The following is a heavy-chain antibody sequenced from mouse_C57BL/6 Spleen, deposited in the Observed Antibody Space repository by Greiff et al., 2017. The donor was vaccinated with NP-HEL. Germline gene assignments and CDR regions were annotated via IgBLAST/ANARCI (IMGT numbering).Heavy chain of an antibody. CDR1: GYTFTDYN. CDR3: ARGGYYGYDGLMDY. Sequence: VQLKESGPELVKPGASVKIPCKASGYTFTDYNMDWVKQSHGKSLEWIGDINPNNGGTIYNQKFKGKATLTVDKSSSTAYMELRSLTSEDTAVYYCARGGYYGYDGLMDYWGQGTSVTVSS. D-gene: IGHD2-2*01. CDR2: INPNNGGT. J-gene: IGHJ4*01. V-gene: IGHV1-18*01.